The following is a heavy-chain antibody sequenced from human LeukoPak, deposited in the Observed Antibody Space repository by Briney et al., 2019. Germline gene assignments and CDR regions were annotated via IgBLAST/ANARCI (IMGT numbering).Heavy chain of an antibody. J-gene: IGHJ4*02. CDR3: ARAHCGSCYPSAFDY. D-gene: IGHD2-15*01. V-gene: IGHV1-2*02. CDR1: GYTFTGYY. CDR2: INPNSGGT. Sequence: ASVKVSCKASGYTFTGYYMHWVRQAPGQGLERMGWINPNSGGTNYAQKFQGRVTMTRDTSISTAYMELRRLRSDDTAVYYCARAHCGSCYPSAFDYWGQGTLVTVSS.